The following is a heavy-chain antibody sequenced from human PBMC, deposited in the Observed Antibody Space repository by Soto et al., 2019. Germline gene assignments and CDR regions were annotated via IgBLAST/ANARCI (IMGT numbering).Heavy chain of an antibody. D-gene: IGHD4-17*01. CDR1: GFTFSSYA. Sequence: EVQLLESGGGLVQPGGSLRLSCAASGFTFSSYAMSWVRQAPGKGLEWVSAISGSGGSTYYADSVKGRFTISRDNSKNTLYLQINSLRAEDTAVYYCAHGDYDYYYYGMDVWGQGTTVTVSS. J-gene: IGHJ6*02. V-gene: IGHV3-23*01. CDR3: AHGDYDYYYYGMDV. CDR2: ISGSGGST.